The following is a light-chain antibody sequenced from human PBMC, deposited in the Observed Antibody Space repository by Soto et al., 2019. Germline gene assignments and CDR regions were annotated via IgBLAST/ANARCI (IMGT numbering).Light chain of an antibody. J-gene: IGKJ1*01. CDR1: QSVSSSY. Sequence: EIVLTQSPGTLSLAPEERATLSCTASQSVSSSYFAWYQQKPGQAPRLLIYGASSRATGIPDRFSGSWSGTDFTLTISRLEPEDFAGYYCQQYGGSLQTFGQGTKVE. V-gene: IGKV3-20*01. CDR2: GAS. CDR3: QQYGGSLQT.